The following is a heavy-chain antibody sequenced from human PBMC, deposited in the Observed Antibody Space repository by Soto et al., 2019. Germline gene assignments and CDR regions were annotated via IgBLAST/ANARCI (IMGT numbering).Heavy chain of an antibody. CDR3: ARGRYGDY. J-gene: IGHJ4*02. V-gene: IGHV1-18*01. CDR2: ISAHNGNT. Sequence: QIHLVQSGAEVKKPGDSVKVSCKGSGYGFTTYGITWVRQAPGQGLEWMAWISAHNGNTNYAQKLQGRVTVTRDTSTSRAYMEMMSLRSDDTAVYSCARGRYGDYWGQGALVTVSS. CDR1: GYGFTTYG. D-gene: IGHD1-1*01.